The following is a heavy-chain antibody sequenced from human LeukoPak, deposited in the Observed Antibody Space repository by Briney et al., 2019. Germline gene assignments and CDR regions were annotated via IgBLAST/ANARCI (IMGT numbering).Heavy chain of an antibody. Sequence: SVKVSCKASGGTFSSYAISWVRQAPGQGLEWMGGIIPIFGTANCAQKFQGRVTITADESTSTAYMELSSLRSEDTAVYYCASRYSSSSLRAYYYYGMDVWGQGTTVTVSS. J-gene: IGHJ6*02. CDR3: ASRYSSSSLRAYYYYGMDV. CDR2: IIPIFGTA. CDR1: GGTFSSYA. V-gene: IGHV1-69*13. D-gene: IGHD6-6*01.